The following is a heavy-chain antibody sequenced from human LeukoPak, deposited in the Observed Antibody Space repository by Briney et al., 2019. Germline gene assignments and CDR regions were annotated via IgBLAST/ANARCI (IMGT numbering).Heavy chain of an antibody. D-gene: IGHD6-19*01. CDR1: GASISSYY. CDR2: MFYSGST. CDR3: TLASAGRFAY. Sequence: PSETLSLTCTVSGASISSYYWSWIRQPPGKGLEWIGHMFYSGSTCYNPSLESRVTILVDTSKNQFSLKLRSVTAADTAVYYCTLASAGRFAYWGQGTLVTVSS. J-gene: IGHJ4*02. V-gene: IGHV4-59*01.